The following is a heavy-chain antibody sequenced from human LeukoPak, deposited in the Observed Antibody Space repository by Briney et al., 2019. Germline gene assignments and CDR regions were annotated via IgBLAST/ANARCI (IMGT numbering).Heavy chain of an antibody. CDR1: GFMFHDYA. Sequence: GGSLRLACAGPGFMFHDYAIHWVRQAPGKGLEWVSLISGDGGSTFYADSVKGRFTISRDNAKNSLYLQMNSLRDEDTAVYYCARSPNNWGYFDYWGQGTLVTVSS. J-gene: IGHJ4*02. CDR3: ARSPNNWGYFDY. CDR2: ISGDGGST. V-gene: IGHV3-43*02. D-gene: IGHD1/OR15-1a*01.